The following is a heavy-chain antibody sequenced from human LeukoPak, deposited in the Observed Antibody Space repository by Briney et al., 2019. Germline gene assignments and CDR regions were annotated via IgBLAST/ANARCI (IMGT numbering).Heavy chain of an antibody. V-gene: IGHV3-23*01. CDR3: ANGAGQYYYGSGSYNY. D-gene: IGHD3-10*01. CDR2: ISGSGGST. CDR1: GFTFSSYA. J-gene: IGHJ4*02. Sequence: PGGSLRLSCAASGFTFSSYAMSWVRQAPGKGLEWVSAISGSGGSTYYADSVKGRFTISRDNSKNTLYLQMNSLRAEDTAVYYCANGAGQYYYGSGSYNYWGQGTLSPSPQ.